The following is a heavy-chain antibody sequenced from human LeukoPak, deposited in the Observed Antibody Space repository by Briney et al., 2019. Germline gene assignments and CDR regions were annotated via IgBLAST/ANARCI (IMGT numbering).Heavy chain of an antibody. D-gene: IGHD4-17*01. J-gene: IGHJ4*02. CDR1: GGSISSGDYY. CDR3: ARDDYGDHYFDY. CDR2: IYYSGST. Sequence: SETLSLTCTVPGGSISSGDYYWSWIRQPPGTGLEWIGYIYYSGSTYYNPSLKSRVTISVDTSKNQFSLKLSSVTAADTAVYYCARDDYGDHYFDYWGQGTLVTVSS. V-gene: IGHV4-30-4*01.